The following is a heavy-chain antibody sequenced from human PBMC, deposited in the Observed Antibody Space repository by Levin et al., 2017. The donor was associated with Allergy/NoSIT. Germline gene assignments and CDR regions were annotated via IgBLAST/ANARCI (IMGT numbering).Heavy chain of an antibody. CDR1: GFTFGDYA. CDR3: ARFEGWASTQFDC. D-gene: IGHD6-19*01. CDR2: IRSKAYDETT. V-gene: IGHV3-49*03. J-gene: IGHJ4*02. Sequence: GGSLRLSCTASGFTFGDYAVSWFRQAPGKGLNWVGFIRSKAYDETTEYDVSVKGRFTISKDASKSIAYLQMNRLKTEDTAVYYCARFEGWASTQFDCWGQGTLVTVSS.